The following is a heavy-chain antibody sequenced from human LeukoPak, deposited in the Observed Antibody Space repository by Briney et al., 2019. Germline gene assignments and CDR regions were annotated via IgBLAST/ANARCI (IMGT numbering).Heavy chain of an antibody. CDR2: ISSSSSYI. V-gene: IGHV3-21*01. Sequence: GGSLRLSCAASGFTFSSYSMTWVRQAPGKGLEWVSSISSSSSYIYYADSVKGRFTISRDNAKNSLYLQMNSLRAEDTAVCYCARDPNYYDSSGYYYGVYWGQGTLVTVSS. J-gene: IGHJ4*02. CDR3: ARDPNYYDSSGYYYGVY. CDR1: GFTFSSYS. D-gene: IGHD3-22*01.